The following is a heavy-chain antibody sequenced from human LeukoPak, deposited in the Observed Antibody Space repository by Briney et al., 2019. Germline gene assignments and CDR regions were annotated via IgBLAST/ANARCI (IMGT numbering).Heavy chain of an antibody. D-gene: IGHD2/OR15-2a*01. J-gene: IGHJ4*02. CDR2: ISDIGSI. CDR1: GFSLSTSGMC. V-gene: IGHV4-61*08. Sequence: SGPTLVNPTQTLTLTCTFSGFSLSTSGMCVSWIRQPPGKGLEWIAYISDIGSINYNPSLKSRVTISLDTSKNQFSLKLSSVTAADTAVYYCAGHHPRNTVDFWGQGTLVTVS. CDR3: AGHHPRNTVDF.